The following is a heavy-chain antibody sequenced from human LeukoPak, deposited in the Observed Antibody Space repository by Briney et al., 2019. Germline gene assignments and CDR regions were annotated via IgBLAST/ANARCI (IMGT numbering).Heavy chain of an antibody. CDR2: MYTSGST. D-gene: IGHD2-2*01. CDR3: ARVYCSSTSCYQDWFDH. V-gene: IGHV4-61*02. CDR1: GGSINSGNYY. J-gene: IGHJ5*02. Sequence: SETLSLTCTVSGGSINSGNYYWRWIRQPAGKGLEWIGRMYTSGSTNYNPSLKSRVSISVDTSKNQFSLKLTSVTAADTAVYYCARVYCSSTSCYQDWFDHWGQGTLVTVSS.